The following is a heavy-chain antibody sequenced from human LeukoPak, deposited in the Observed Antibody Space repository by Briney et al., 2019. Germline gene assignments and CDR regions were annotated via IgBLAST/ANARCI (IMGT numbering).Heavy chain of an antibody. CDR2: VYDSGST. D-gene: IGHD2-15*01. CDR3: ASASGGWEYFRH. Sequence: SETLSLTCTVSGGSISTYYWSWIRQPPGKGLEWIGHVYDSGSTNYNPSLKSRATISVDTSKNQFSLNLSSVTAADTAVYYCASASGGWEYFRHWGQGTLVTVSS. CDR1: GGSISTYY. J-gene: IGHJ1*01. V-gene: IGHV4-59*01.